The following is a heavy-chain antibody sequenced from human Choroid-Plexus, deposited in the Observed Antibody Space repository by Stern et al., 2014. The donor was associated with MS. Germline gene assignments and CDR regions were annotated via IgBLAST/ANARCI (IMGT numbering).Heavy chain of an antibody. V-gene: IGHV1-2*02. D-gene: IGHD3-3*01. CDR2: IHPNTGGT. CDR3: ARDQRGITIFGVVTDYYYLGMDV. J-gene: IGHJ6*02. CDR1: GYIFTGYY. Sequence: VQLVESGAEVKKPGASVKGSCKTSGYIFTGYYIHWVRQAPGQGLEWLAWIHPNTGGTKYAQKFQGRVTMSRDTSISTAYVELSSLTSDDTAVYYCARDQRGITIFGVVTDYYYLGMDVWGQGTTVTVSS.